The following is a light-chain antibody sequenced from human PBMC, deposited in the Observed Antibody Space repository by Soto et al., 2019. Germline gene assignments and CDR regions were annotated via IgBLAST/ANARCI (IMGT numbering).Light chain of an antibody. J-gene: IGLJ7*01. V-gene: IGLV4-60*02. CDR3: ETWDSNSAV. Sequence: QLVLTQSSSASASLGSSVKLTCTLSSGHNDYIITWHQQQPGKAPRHLMKLEGSGNYNKGSGVPDRFSGSSFGADRYLTISNLHFEDEADYYCETWDSNSAVFGGGTQLTVL. CDR1: SGHNDYI. CDR2: LEGSGNY.